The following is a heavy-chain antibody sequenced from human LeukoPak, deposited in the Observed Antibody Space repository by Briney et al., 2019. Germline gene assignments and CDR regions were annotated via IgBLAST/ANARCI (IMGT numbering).Heavy chain of an antibody. CDR2: IIPIFGTA. Sequence: VASVKVSCKASGGTFSSYAISWVRQAPGQGLEWVGRIIPIFGTANYAQKFQGRVTITTDESTSTAYMELSSLRSEDTAVYYCAREVVWSGYYSYYYYYMDVWGKGTTVTVSS. J-gene: IGHJ6*03. CDR3: AREVVWSGYYSYYYYYMDV. D-gene: IGHD3-3*01. V-gene: IGHV1-69*05. CDR1: GGTFSSYA.